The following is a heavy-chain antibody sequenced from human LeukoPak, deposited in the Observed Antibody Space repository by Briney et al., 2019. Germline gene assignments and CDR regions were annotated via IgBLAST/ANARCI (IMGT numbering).Heavy chain of an antibody. V-gene: IGHV4-59*01. J-gene: IGHJ4*02. Sequence: PSETLSLTCTVSGGSISSYYWSWIRQPPGKGLEWIGYIYYSGSTNYNPSLKSRVTISVDTSKNQFSLKLSSVTAADTAVYYCARVAVLSTFDHWGQGTLVTVSS. CDR2: IYYSGST. CDR3: ARVAVLSTFDH. D-gene: IGHD5/OR15-5a*01. CDR1: GGSISSYY.